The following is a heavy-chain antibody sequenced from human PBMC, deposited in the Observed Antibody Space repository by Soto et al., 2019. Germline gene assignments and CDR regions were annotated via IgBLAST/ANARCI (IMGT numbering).Heavy chain of an antibody. CDR3: ARVGPDYFFDY. J-gene: IGHJ4*02. CDR2: INPSGGST. Sequence: QVQLVQSGAEVKKPGASVKVSCKASGYTFTSYYMHWVRQAPGQGLEWMGIINPSGGSTSYAQKCKGRVTMTRDTSTSTVYMELSSLRSEDTAVYYCARVGPDYFFDYWGQGTLVTVSS. V-gene: IGHV1-46*03. CDR1: GYTFTSYY.